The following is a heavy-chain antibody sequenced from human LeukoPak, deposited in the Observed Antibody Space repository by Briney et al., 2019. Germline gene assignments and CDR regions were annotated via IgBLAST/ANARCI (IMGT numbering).Heavy chain of an antibody. CDR2: IIPIFGTA. CDR1: GGTFSSYA. D-gene: IGHD3-9*01. CDR3: ARDQDDILTGSMCSSGYYYYGMDV. V-gene: IGHV1-69*06. J-gene: IGHJ6*04. Sequence: SVKVTCKASGGTFSSYAISWVRQAPGQGLEWMGGIIPIFGTANYAQKFQGRVTITADKSTSTAYMELSSLRSEDTAVYYCARDQDDILTGSMCSSGYYYYGMDVWGKGTTVTVSS.